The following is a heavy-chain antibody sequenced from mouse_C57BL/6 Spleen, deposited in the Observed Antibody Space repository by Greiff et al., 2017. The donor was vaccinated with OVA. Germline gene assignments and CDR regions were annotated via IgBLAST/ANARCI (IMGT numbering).Heavy chain of an antibody. D-gene: IGHD1-1*01. Sequence: EVQLQQSGPELVKPGASVKIPCKASGYTFTDYNMDWVKQSHGKSLEWIGDINPNNGGTIYNQKFKGKATLTVDKSSSTAYMELRSLTSEDTAVYYCARRSTTVVARSFDYWGQGTTLTVSS. CDR1: GYTFTDYN. CDR2: INPNNGGT. J-gene: IGHJ2*01. CDR3: ARRSTTVVARSFDY. V-gene: IGHV1-18*01.